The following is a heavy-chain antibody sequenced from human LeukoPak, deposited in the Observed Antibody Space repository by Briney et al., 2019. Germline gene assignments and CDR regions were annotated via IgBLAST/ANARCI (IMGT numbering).Heavy chain of an antibody. CDR1: GYSFTSYW. V-gene: IGHV5-51*01. Sequence: GESLKISCKGSGYSFTSYWIAWVRQMPGKGLEWMGIIYPGDSDTRYSPSFQGQVTISADKSISTAYLQWSSLKASDTAMYYCARARYYYDSSGYPLNDAFDIWGQGTMVTVSS. CDR2: IYPGDSDT. CDR3: ARARYYYDSSGYPLNDAFDI. D-gene: IGHD3-22*01. J-gene: IGHJ3*02.